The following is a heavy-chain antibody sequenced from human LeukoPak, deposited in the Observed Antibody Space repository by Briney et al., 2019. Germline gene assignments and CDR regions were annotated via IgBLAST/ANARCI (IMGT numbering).Heavy chain of an antibody. CDR1: GYSFTAYY. V-gene: IGHV1-18*04. D-gene: IGHD6-13*01. Sequence: ASVKVSCKASGYSFTAYYMQWVRQAPGHGLEWMGWISANTGKTDYAQKFQGRVAMTTDTSTSTAYMELRSLRPNDTAVYFCAKVAGDRMDYWGQGTLVTVSS. CDR3: AKVAGDRMDY. CDR2: ISANTGKT. J-gene: IGHJ4*02.